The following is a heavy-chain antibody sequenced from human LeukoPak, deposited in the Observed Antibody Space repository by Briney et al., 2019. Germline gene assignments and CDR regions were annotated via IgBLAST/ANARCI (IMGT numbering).Heavy chain of an antibody. CDR1: GFTFDDYG. CDR3: ARTSRDGYNSFDY. J-gene: IGHJ4*02. D-gene: IGHD5-24*01. V-gene: IGHV3-20*04. CDR2: INWNGGST. Sequence: GGSLRLSCAASGFTFDDYGMSWVRQAPGKGLEWVSGINWNGGSTGYADSVKGRFTISRDNAENSLYLQMNSLRAEDTAVYYCARTSRDGYNSFDYWGQGTLVTVSS.